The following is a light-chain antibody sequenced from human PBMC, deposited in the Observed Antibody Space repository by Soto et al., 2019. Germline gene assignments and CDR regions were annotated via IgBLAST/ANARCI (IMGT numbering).Light chain of an antibody. CDR3: QSYDSSLSGSEV. J-gene: IGLJ1*01. CDR1: SSNIGAGYD. CDR2: GNS. Sequence: QSVLTQPPSVSGAPGQTVTISCTGSSSNIGAGYDVHWYQQLPGTAPKLLMYGNSNRPSGVPDRFSGSKSGTSASLAITGLQAEDEADYYCQSYDSSLSGSEVFGTGTKLTVL. V-gene: IGLV1-40*01.